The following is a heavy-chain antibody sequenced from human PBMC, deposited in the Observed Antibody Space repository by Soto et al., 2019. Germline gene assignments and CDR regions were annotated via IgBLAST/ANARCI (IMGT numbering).Heavy chain of an antibody. CDR1: GGSISSSSYY. CDR3: ARHGRDWKTHIYYYYYMDV. D-gene: IGHD1-1*01. V-gene: IGHV4-39*01. Sequence: TSETLSLTCTVSGGSISSSSYYWGWIRQPPGKGLEWIGSIYYSGSTYYNPSLKSRVTISVDTSKNQFSLKLSSVTAADTAVYYCARHGRDWKTHIYYYYYMDVWGKGTTVTVSS. CDR2: IYYSGST. J-gene: IGHJ6*03.